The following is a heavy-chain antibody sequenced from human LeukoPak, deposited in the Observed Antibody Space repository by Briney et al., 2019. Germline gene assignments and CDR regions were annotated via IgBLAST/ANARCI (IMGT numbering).Heavy chain of an antibody. J-gene: IGHJ6*03. V-gene: IGHV3-30*02. CDR1: GFTFNSYG. CDR3: AKDSAFYYIDV. Sequence: GGSLRLSCAASGFTFNSYGMHWVRQAPGKGLEWVAFIRYNGNNKYYADSVKGRFTISRDNSKNTLYLQMNSLKGDDTAVYYCAKDSAFYYIDVWGKGTTVIISS. CDR2: IRYNGNNK. D-gene: IGHD3-10*01.